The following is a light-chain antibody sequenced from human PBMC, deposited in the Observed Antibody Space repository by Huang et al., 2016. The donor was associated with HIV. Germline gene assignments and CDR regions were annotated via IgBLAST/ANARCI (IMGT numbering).Light chain of an antibody. CDR1: ESISSTY. CDR3: QQYGTSPRT. V-gene: IGKV3-20*01. CDR2: GAS. Sequence: EIVLTQSPGTLSLSPGERATLSCRASESISSTYLAWYQQKPGQAPRLLISGASSRATGIPDRFSGSGSGTDFTLTITRLGPEDFAVYYCQQYGTSPRTFGQGTKVEIK. J-gene: IGKJ1*01.